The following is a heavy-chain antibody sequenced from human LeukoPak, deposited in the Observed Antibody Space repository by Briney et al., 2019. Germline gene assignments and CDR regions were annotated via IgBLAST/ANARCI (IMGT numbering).Heavy chain of an antibody. Sequence: ASVKVSFKASGYTFTGYFMHWVRQAPGQGLEWMGWINPNSGGTNYAQKFQGRVTMTRDTSINTAYMEVSRLRSDDTAVYYCASLGDKYGSGSYAPFDYWGQGTLVTVSS. CDR2: INPNSGGT. D-gene: IGHD3-10*01. CDR3: ASLGDKYGSGSYAPFDY. J-gene: IGHJ4*02. V-gene: IGHV1-2*02. CDR1: GYTFTGYF.